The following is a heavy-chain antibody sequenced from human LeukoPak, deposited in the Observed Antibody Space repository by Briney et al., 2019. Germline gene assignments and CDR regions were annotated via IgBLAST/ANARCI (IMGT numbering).Heavy chain of an antibody. CDR2: ISYGESNK. V-gene: IGHV3-30-3*01. Sequence: GGSLRLSCAASGFTFSSYAMNWVRQAPGKGLEWVAVISYGESNKYYADSVKGRFTISRDNSKNTLFVQMNSLRAEDTAMYYCATELRIATAGFDYFEHWGQGTLVTVSP. D-gene: IGHD6-13*01. CDR3: ATELRIATAGFDYFEH. CDR1: GFTFSSYA. J-gene: IGHJ4*02.